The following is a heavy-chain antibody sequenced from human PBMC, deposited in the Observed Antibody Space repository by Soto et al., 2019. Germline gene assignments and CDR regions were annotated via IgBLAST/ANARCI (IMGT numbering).Heavy chain of an antibody. CDR3: ARERGDYYDSSGYYPYFDY. D-gene: IGHD3-22*01. J-gene: IGHJ4*02. CDR2: IYYSGST. V-gene: IGHV4-59*01. CDR1: GGCISSYY. Sequence: ETLSLTCTVSGGCISSYYWSWIRQPPGKGLEWIGYIYYSGSTNYNPSLKSRVTISVDTSKNQFSLKLSSVTAADTAVYYCARERGDYYDSSGYYPYFDYWGQGTLVTVSS.